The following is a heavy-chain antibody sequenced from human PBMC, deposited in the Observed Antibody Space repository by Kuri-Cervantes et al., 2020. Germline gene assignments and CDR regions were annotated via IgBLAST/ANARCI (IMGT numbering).Heavy chain of an antibody. D-gene: IGHD3-22*01. CDR2: INPSGGST. J-gene: IGHJ6*02. CDR3: AKYSLRGYFYYYGMDV. V-gene: IGHV1-46*01. CDR1: GYTFTSYY. Sequence: ASVKVSCKASGYTFTSYYMHWVRQAPGQGLEWMGIINPSGGSTSYAQKFQGRVTMTRDTSTSTVYMELSSLRSEDTAVYYCAKYSLRGYFYYYGMDVWGQGTTVTVSS.